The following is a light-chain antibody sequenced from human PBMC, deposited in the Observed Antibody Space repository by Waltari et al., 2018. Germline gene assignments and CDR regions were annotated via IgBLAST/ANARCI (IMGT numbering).Light chain of an antibody. CDR3: QHHNNWPPRWT. Sequence: EIVMTQSPATLSVSPGERATLSCRASQSVSSNLAWYQQKPGQAPRLLIYGASTRATGVPARFSGSGSGPEYTLTIRSLQSEDFAVYYCQHHNNWPPRWTFGQGTKVEIK. CDR1: QSVSSN. V-gene: IGKV3-15*01. CDR2: GAS. J-gene: IGKJ1*01.